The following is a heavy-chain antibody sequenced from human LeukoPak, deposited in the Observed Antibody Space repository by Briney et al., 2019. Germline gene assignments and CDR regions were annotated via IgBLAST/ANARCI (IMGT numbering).Heavy chain of an antibody. CDR1: GFDFSTYA. V-gene: IGHV3-21*01. CDR3: SRDRLGGLDL. Sequence: PGGSLRLSCAASGFDFSTYAINWVRQAPGKGLEWVSSISAMSNYIFYGDSVKGRFTISRDNAKNSVYLQMNSLRPEDTAVYYCSRDRLGGLDLWGQGTLVTVSS. D-gene: IGHD5-12*01. CDR2: ISAMSNYI. J-gene: IGHJ5*02.